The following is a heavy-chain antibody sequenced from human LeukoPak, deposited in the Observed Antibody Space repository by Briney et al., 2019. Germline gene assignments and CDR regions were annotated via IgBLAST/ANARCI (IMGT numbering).Heavy chain of an antibody. CDR1: GFSFNSYD. Sequence: PGGSLRLSCAASGFSFNSYDMHWVRQAPGKGLEWVAVISVDGKKSYYADSVKGRFTISRDNSKNTLYLQMNSLRAEDTAVYYCAKETRIGTPDYWGQGTLVTVSS. J-gene: IGHJ4*02. CDR2: ISVDGKKS. V-gene: IGHV3-30-3*02. CDR3: AKETRIGTPDY. D-gene: IGHD6-13*01.